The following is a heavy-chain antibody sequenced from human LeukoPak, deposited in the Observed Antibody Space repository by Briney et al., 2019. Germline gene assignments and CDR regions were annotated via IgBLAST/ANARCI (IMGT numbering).Heavy chain of an antibody. CDR3: ARGFPKENWFDP. D-gene: IGHD2-21*01. J-gene: IGHJ5*02. CDR2: IYYSGST. Sequence: PSETLSLTCTVSGGSISSYYRSWIRQPPGKGLEWIGYIYYSGSTNYNPSLKSRVTISVDTSKNQFSLKLSSVTAADTAVYYCARGFPKENWFDPWGQGTLVTVSS. CDR1: GGSISSYY. V-gene: IGHV4-59*01.